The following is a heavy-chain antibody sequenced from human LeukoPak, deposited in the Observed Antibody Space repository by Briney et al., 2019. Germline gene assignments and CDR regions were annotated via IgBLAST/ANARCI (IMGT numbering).Heavy chain of an antibody. CDR2: IKQDGSEK. Sequence: GGSLRLSCAASGFTFSSYEMNWVRQAPGKGLEWVANIKQDGSEKYYVDSVKGRFTISRDNAKNSLYLQMNSLRAEDTAVYYCARETVHCSGGSCKPYYFDYWGQGTLVTVSP. CDR3: ARETVHCSGGSCKPYYFDY. V-gene: IGHV3-7*01. D-gene: IGHD2-15*01. J-gene: IGHJ4*02. CDR1: GFTFSSYE.